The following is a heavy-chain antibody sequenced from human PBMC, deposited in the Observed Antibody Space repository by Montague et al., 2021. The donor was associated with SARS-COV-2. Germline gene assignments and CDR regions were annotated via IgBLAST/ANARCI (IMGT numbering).Heavy chain of an antibody. CDR2: TYYRSKWSN. J-gene: IGHJ4*03. V-gene: IGHV6-1*01. Sequence: CASSGDSVSSNSFSWNWIRQAPSRGREWLGRTYYRSKWSNEYALAVKSRRTITPDTAKNQLSLQLTSVTPEDTAVYYCTRAVWGVQDYWGQGTTVTVSS. CDR3: TRAVWGVQDY. CDR1: GDSVSSNSFS. D-gene: IGHD3-10*01.